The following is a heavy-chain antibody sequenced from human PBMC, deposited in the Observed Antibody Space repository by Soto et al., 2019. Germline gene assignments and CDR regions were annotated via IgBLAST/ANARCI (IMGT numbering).Heavy chain of an antibody. V-gene: IGHV3-48*03. CDR2: IDGSGTTK. Sequence: EVQLLESGGGLVQPGGSLRLSCGVSGFTFNDFEMNWVRQAPGKGLEWLAYIDGSGTTKKYADSVRGRFTISRDNPNNSLFPQMRSLSAADTAIYYCASGFGRFNYWGQGTLVYVSS. D-gene: IGHD3-10*01. CDR3: ASGFGRFNY. J-gene: IGHJ4*02. CDR1: GFTFNDFE.